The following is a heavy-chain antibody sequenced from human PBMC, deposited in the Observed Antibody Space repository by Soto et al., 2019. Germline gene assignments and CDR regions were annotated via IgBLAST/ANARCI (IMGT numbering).Heavy chain of an antibody. CDR1: GGSISSGDYY. Sequence: PSETLSLTCTVSGGSISSGDYYWSWIRQPPGKGLEWIGYIYYSGSTYYNPSLKSRVTISVDTSKNQFSLKLSSVTAADTAVYYCARDQRLSQWDYIADRHYYYGMDVWGQGTTVTVSS. J-gene: IGHJ6*02. CDR2: IYYSGST. V-gene: IGHV4-30-4*01. D-gene: IGHD6-6*01. CDR3: ARDQRLSQWDYIADRHYYYGMDV.